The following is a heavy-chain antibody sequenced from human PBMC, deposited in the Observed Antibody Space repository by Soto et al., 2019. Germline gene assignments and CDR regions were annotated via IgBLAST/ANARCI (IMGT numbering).Heavy chain of an antibody. CDR3: ASHCSGGSCYPIQGWFDP. CDR1: GGSISSGGYY. D-gene: IGHD2-15*01. CDR2: IYYSGST. J-gene: IGHJ5*02. V-gene: IGHV4-31*03. Sequence: SETLSLTCTVSGGSISSGGYYWSWIRQHPGKGLEWIGYIYYSGSTYYNPSLKSRVTISVDTSKNQFSLKLSSVTAADTAVYYCASHCSGGSCYPIQGWFDPWGQGTLVTVS.